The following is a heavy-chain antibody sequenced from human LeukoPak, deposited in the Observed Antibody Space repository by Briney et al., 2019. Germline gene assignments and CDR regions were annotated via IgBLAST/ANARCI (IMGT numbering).Heavy chain of an antibody. Sequence: PPETLSLTCTVSVYSISDGFVWGWIRQAPGKGLEWIGSIYHSGTSYYNPSLKSRISMSVDTSKNQFSLNLSSVTAADTAVYYCTRLSHVAGAPKVSWFDPWGQGTLVTVSS. V-gene: IGHV4-38-2*02. CDR2: IYHSGTS. J-gene: IGHJ5*02. CDR3: TRLSHVAGAPKVSWFDP. D-gene: IGHD1-26*01. CDR1: VYSISDGFV.